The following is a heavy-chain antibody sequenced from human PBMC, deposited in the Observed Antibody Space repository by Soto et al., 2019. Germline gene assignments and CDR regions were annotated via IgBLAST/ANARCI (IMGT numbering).Heavy chain of an antibody. CDR2: ISYDGSNK. Sequence: QVQLVESGGGVVQPGRSLRLSCAASGFTFSSYAMHWVRQAPGKGLEWVAVISYDGSNKYYADSVKGRFTISRDNSKNTLYLQMNSLRAEDTAVYYCARYIVVVTAIYAFDIWGQGTMVSFSS. CDR1: GFTFSSYA. V-gene: IGHV3-30-3*01. CDR3: ARYIVVVTAIYAFDI. D-gene: IGHD2-21*02. J-gene: IGHJ3*02.